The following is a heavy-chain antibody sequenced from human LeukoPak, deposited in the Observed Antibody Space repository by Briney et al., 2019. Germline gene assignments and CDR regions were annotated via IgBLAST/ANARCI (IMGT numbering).Heavy chain of an antibody. J-gene: IGHJ4*02. CDR2: IYSGGNT. V-gene: IGHV3-53*01. D-gene: IGHD1-1*01. CDR1: GFTVSINS. CDR3: ARERQLERLAFGKEGSAFDY. Sequence: GGSLRLSCTVSGFTVSINSMSWVRQAPGKGLEWVSFIYSGGNTHYAASVKGRFTISRDNAKNSLYLQMNRLRAEDTAVYYCARERQLERLAFGKEGSAFDYWGQGTLVTVSS.